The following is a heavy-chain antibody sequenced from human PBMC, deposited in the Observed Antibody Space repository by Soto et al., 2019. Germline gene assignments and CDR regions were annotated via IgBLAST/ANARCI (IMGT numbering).Heavy chain of an antibody. CDR1: GGTLSTYT. CDR3: ARGRASDGEHNWFDP. CDR2: IVPVLGTT. D-gene: IGHD2-21*01. Sequence: QVQLVQSGAEVKKPGSSVRVSCKASGGTLSTYTVSWVRQAPGQGLVWMGRIVPVLGTTHYAQIFRGRVTFTPDIPTRTAFMELSSLTSEDTAVYYCARGRASDGEHNWFDPWGQGTLVTVSS. V-gene: IGHV1-69*08. J-gene: IGHJ5*02.